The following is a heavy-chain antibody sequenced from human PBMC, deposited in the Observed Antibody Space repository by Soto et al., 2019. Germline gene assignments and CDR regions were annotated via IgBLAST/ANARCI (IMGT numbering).Heavy chain of an antibody. V-gene: IGHV3-30-3*01. CDR3: ARDRYDSSGYYYYYGMDV. CDR1: GSTFSSYA. J-gene: IGHJ6*02. Sequence: GGSLRLSCAASGSTFSSYAMHWVRQAPGKGLEWVAVISYDGSNKYYADSVKGRFTISRDNSKNTLYLQMNSLRAEDTAVYYCARDRYDSSGYYYYYGMDVWGQGTTVTVSS. D-gene: IGHD3-22*01. CDR2: ISYDGSNK.